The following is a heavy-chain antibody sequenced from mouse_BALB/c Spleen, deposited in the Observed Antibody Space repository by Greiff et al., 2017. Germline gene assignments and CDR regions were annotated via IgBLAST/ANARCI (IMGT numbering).Heavy chain of an antibody. J-gene: IGHJ3*01. CDR1: GFTFSDYY. V-gene: IGHV5-4*02. CDR3: ARELTGTFAY. CDR2: ISDGGSYT. D-gene: IGHD4-1*01. Sequence: EVKLVEPGGGLVKPGGSLKLSCAASGFTFSDYYMYWVRQTPEKRLEWVATISDGGSYTYYPDSVKGRFTISRDNAKNNLYLQMSSLKSEDTAMYYCARELTGTFAYWGQGTLVTVSA.